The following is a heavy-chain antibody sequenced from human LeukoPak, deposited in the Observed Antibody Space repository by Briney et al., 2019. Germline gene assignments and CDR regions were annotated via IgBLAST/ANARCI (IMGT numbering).Heavy chain of an antibody. CDR2: ISYDGSNK. CDR3: AKTWFDP. CDR1: GFTFSSYG. Sequence: PGGSLRLSCAASGFTFSSYGMHWVRQAPGKGLEWVAVISYDGSNKYYADSVKGRFTISRDNSKNTLYLQMNSLRAEDTAVYYCAKTWFDPWGREPWSPSPQ. J-gene: IGHJ5*02. V-gene: IGHV3-30*18.